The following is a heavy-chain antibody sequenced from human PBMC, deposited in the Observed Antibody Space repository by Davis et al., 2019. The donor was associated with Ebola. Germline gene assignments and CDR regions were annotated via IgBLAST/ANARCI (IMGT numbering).Heavy chain of an antibody. CDR1: GYTFTLYY. D-gene: IGHD3-10*01. Sequence: AASVKVSCKASGYTFTLYYMHWVRQAPGQGLEWMGIINCSDGTTSYAQKFQGRATMTRDTSTTTVYMELSSLRSEDTAVYFCARDPQGFGETTKIYGMDVWGKGTTVTVSS. CDR2: INCSDGTT. V-gene: IGHV1-46*01. J-gene: IGHJ6*04. CDR3: ARDPQGFGETTKIYGMDV.